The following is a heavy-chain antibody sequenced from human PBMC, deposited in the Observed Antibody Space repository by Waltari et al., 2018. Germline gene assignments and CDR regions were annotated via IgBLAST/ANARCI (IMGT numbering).Heavy chain of an antibody. Sequence: QVQLQESGRGLVKPSETLSLICAVSGYSINLGYYWGWVRQAPGRVSEYIATIYHDGTTYYNPSLKSRVTISIDTPKNVFSLELRSVTAADTATYYCTRNGLGYCTSPTCYRNDNWGQGTLVIVSS. D-gene: IGHD2-2*02. CDR2: IYHDGTT. CDR3: TRNGLGYCTSPTCYRNDN. J-gene: IGHJ4*02. CDR1: GYSINLGYY. V-gene: IGHV4-38-2*01.